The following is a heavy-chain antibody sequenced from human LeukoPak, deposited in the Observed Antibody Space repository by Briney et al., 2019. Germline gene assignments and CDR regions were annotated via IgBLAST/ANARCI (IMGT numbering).Heavy chain of an antibody. Sequence: GGSLRLPCAASGFTFSSYAMSWVRQAPGKGLEWVAVISYDGSNKYYADSVKGRFTISRDNSKNTLYLQMNSLRAEDTAVYYCARAGVVVAATDYWGQGTLVTVSS. D-gene: IGHD2-15*01. J-gene: IGHJ4*02. CDR1: GFTFSSYA. CDR2: ISYDGSNK. CDR3: ARAGVVVAATDY. V-gene: IGHV3-30-3*01.